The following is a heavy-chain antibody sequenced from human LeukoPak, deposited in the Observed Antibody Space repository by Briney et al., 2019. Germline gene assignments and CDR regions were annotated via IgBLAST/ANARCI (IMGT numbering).Heavy chain of an antibody. CDR1: GYTFTSNY. CDR3: ARLTRYYDSSGYQGVDY. Sequence: ASVKVSCKAFGYTFTSNYMHWVRQAPGQGPEWMGVISPSGGSTTYAQKFQGRVTITADESTSTAYMELSSLRSEDTAVYYCARLTRYYDSSGYQGVDYWGQGTLVTVSS. CDR2: ISPSGGST. D-gene: IGHD3-22*01. V-gene: IGHV1-46*01. J-gene: IGHJ4*02.